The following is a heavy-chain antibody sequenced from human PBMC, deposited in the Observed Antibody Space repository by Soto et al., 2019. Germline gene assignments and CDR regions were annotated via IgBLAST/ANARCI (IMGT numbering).Heavy chain of an antibody. D-gene: IGHD3-10*01. CDR1: GFTFSNAW. Sequence: EVQLVESGGGLVKPGGSLRLSCAASGFTFSNAWMSWVRQAPGKGLEWVSRIKSKTDGGTTGYAAPVKGRFTISRDDSKNTLYLQMNSLKTEDTAVYYCTTGLYGSGSSGGMDVWGQGTTVTVSS. V-gene: IGHV3-15*01. J-gene: IGHJ6*02. CDR2: IKSKTDGGTT. CDR3: TTGLYGSGSSGGMDV.